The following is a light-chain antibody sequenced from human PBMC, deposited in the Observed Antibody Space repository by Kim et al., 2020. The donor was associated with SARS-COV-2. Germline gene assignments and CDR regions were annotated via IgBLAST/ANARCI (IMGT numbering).Light chain of an antibody. J-gene: IGLJ1*01. Sequence: GQMVTISCSGSSSNIGSNYVYWYQQLPGPAPKLLIYRHNRRPSGVADRFSGSTSGTLASLAISGLRSEDEADYYCAAWDDNLSGYVFGTGTKVTVL. CDR2: RHN. CDR1: SSNIGSNY. V-gene: IGLV1-47*01. CDR3: AAWDDNLSGYV.